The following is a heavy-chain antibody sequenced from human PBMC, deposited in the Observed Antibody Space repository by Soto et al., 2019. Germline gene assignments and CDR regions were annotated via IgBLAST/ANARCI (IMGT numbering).Heavy chain of an antibody. CDR1: GYTLTSYY. CDR2: INPSGGST. CDR3: ARYTHGSGSAIYYYYYGMDV. D-gene: IGHD3-10*01. V-gene: IGHV1-46*01. J-gene: IGHJ6*02. Sequence: ASVKVSCKAPGYTLTSYYMHWVRQAPGQGLGWMGIINPSGGSTNYAQKFQGRVTMTRDTSTSTAYMELSSLRSEDTAVYYCARYTHGSGSAIYYYYYGMDVGGQGTRVTVSS.